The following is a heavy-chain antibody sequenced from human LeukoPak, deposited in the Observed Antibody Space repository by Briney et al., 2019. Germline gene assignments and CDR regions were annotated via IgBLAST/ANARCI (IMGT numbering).Heavy chain of an antibody. J-gene: IGHJ4*02. CDR1: GFTFRNCA. V-gene: IGHV3-23*01. CDR2: ISGSGGST. CDR3: AKADIGEYFDY. D-gene: IGHD5-12*01. Sequence: GGSLRLSCAASGFTFRNCAMSWVRQAPGKGLEWVSAISGSGGSTYYADSVKGRFTISRDNSKNTLYLQMNSLRAEDTAVYYCAKADIGEYFDYWGQGTLVTVSS.